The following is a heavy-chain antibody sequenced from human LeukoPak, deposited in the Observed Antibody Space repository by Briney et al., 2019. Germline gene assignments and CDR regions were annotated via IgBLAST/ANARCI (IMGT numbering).Heavy chain of an antibody. CDR3: AKSLVRWALDY. Sequence: PGGSLRLSCAASGFTFSSYDMSWVRQAPGKGLEWVSSLTTDGGSTEYADSVKGRFTISRDNSKNTLYLQMSSLRAEDTALYYCAKSLVRWALDYWGQGTLVTVSS. CDR2: LTTDGGST. CDR1: GFTFSSYD. J-gene: IGHJ4*02. V-gene: IGHV3-23*01. D-gene: IGHD2-8*02.